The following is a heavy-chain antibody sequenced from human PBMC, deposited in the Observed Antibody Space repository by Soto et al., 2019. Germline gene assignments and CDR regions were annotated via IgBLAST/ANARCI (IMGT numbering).Heavy chain of an antibody. CDR2: ICYDGSKK. D-gene: IGHD4-17*01. J-gene: IGHJ3*02. CDR3: ARGRGGSYGGNSAHFDI. CDR1: GFTFSGFG. Sequence: QVQLVESGGGVVQPGTSLRLSCEASGFTFSGFGMHWVRQAPGKGLEWVAVICYDGSKKYYADCVKGRFTISRDNSKNALYLQMNSLRAEDTAVYYWARGRGGSYGGNSAHFDIWGHGTLVTVSS. V-gene: IGHV3-33*01.